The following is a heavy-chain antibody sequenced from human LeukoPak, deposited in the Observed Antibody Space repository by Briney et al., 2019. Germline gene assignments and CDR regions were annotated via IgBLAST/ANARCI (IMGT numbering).Heavy chain of an antibody. CDR2: TYDSGSS. CDR1: GGSMRNYY. D-gene: IGHD2-2*01. V-gene: IGHV4-59*01. CDR3: ARGWASSWYYFDF. J-gene: IGHJ4*02. Sequence: SETLSLTCAVSGGSMRNYYWSWIRQPPGKGLEWIGYTYDSGSSSYNPSLRSRVSISIGTSKNQFSLNLSSVTAADTAVYYCARGWASSWYYFDFWGQGTLVTVSS.